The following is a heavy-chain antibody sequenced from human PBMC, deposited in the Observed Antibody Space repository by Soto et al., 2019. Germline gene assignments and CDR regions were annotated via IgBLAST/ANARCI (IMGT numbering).Heavy chain of an antibody. CDR1: GGSLSGYY. CDR3: ARHGGYYFDY. Sequence: QVQLQQWGAGLLKPSETLSLSCGVYGGSLSGYYWSWIRQPPGKGLEWIGEVRYTGSTIYNPSLKSRVAISVDTSANQFSLKLSSVTAADTAVYYCARHGGYYFDYWGQGALVNVSS. CDR2: VRYTGST. V-gene: IGHV4-34*01. D-gene: IGHD3-16*01. J-gene: IGHJ4*02.